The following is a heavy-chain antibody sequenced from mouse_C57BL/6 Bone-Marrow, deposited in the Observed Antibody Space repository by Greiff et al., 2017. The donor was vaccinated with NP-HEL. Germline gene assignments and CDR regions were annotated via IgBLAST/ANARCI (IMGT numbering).Heavy chain of an antibody. CDR2: INPNNGGT. CDR1: GYTFTDYN. Sequence: EVQLQQSGPELVKPGASVKIPCKASGYTFTDYNMDWVKQSHGKSLEWIGDINPNNGGTIYNQKFKGKATLTVDKSSSTAYMELRSLTSEDTAVYYCARRGYSNYEDYFDYWGQGTTLTVSS. J-gene: IGHJ2*01. CDR3: ARRGYSNYEDYFDY. D-gene: IGHD2-5*01. V-gene: IGHV1-18*01.